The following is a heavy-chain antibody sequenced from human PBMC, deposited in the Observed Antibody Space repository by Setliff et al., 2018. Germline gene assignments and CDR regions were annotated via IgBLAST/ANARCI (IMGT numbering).Heavy chain of an antibody. V-gene: IGHV1-3*01. D-gene: IGHD3-3*01. CDR2: INAGNGNT. J-gene: IGHJ6*03. CDR3: AREFTRYYNFWSAHRYYMDV. Sequence: SVKVSCKASGYTFTSYAMHWVRQAPGQRLEWMGWINAGNGNTKYSQKFQGRVTITRDTSASTAYMELSSLRSEDTAVYYCAREFTRYYNFWSAHRYYMDVWGKGTTVTV. CDR1: GYTFTSYA.